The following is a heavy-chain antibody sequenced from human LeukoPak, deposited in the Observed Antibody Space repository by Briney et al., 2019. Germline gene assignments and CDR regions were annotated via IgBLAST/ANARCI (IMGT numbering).Heavy chain of an antibody. CDR2: IIPIFGTA. J-gene: IGHJ4*02. D-gene: IGHD2-8*01. V-gene: IGHV1-69*05. Sequence: ASVKVSCKASGGTFSSYAISWVRQAPGQGLEWMGRIIPIFGTANYAQKFQGRVTITTDESTSTAYMELSSLRSEDTAVYYCARDRFCTNGVCYQYYWGQGTLVTVSS. CDR1: GGTFSSYA. CDR3: ARDRFCTNGVCYQYY.